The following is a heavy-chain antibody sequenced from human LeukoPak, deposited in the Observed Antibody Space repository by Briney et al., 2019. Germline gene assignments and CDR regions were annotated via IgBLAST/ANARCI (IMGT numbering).Heavy chain of an antibody. CDR3: AKDGQLGGSSWFTLYFDY. Sequence: GGSLRLSCAASGFTFSSYWMSWVRQAPGKGLEWVANIKQDGSEKYYVDSVKGRFTISRDNAKNSLYLQMNSLRPEDTAVYYCAKDGQLGGSSWFTLYFDYWGQGTLVTVSS. D-gene: IGHD6-13*01. J-gene: IGHJ4*02. CDR2: IKQDGSEK. CDR1: GFTFSSYW. V-gene: IGHV3-7*01.